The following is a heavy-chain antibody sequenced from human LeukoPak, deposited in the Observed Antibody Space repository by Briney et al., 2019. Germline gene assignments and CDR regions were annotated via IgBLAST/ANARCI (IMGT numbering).Heavy chain of an antibody. Sequence: PGGSLRLSCAASGFTFSSYWMTWVRQAPGKGLEWVAIIKQDGSAKYYVDSVKGRFTISRGNAKNSLYLQMNSLRAEDTAVYYCAKEVAGSGSYWGQGTLVTVSS. D-gene: IGHD6-19*01. CDR2: IKQDGSAK. J-gene: IGHJ4*02. CDR3: AKEVAGSGSY. CDR1: GFTFSSYW. V-gene: IGHV3-7*03.